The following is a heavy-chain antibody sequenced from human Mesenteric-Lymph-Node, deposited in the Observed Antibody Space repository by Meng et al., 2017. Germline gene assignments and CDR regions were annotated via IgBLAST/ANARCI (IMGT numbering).Heavy chain of an antibody. J-gene: IGHJ4*02. CDR1: GGSISSGDYY. V-gene: IGHV4-30-4*01. CDR2: IYYSGST. D-gene: IGHD4-17*01. CDR3: ARGPTTYFDY. Sequence: QGQLKESGPGLVKPSQTLSLTCTVSGGSISSGDYYWSWIRQPPGKGLELIGHIYYSGSTSYNPSLKSRVTISVDTSKNQFSLKLSSVTAADTAVYYCARGPTTYFDYWGQGTLVTVSS.